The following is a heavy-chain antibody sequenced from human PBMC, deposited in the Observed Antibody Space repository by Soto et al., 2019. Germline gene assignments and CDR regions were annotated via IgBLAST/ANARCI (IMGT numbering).Heavy chain of an antibody. V-gene: IGHV1-46*01. CDR1: GYTFTNYY. Sequence: ASVKVSCKASGYTFTNYYMHWVRQAPGRGLEWMGIINPSAGSTSYAQKFQGRVTMTRDTSTSTVNMKLSSLTSEDTAVYYCARDRLGEGLYSYYGMDVWGQGTTVTVSS. CDR3: ARDRLGEGLYSYYGMDV. D-gene: IGHD3-10*01. J-gene: IGHJ6*02. CDR2: INPSAGST.